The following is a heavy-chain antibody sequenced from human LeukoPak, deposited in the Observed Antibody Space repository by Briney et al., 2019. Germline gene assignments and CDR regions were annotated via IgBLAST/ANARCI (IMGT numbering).Heavy chain of an antibody. CDR3: ARDEQQLWYFDL. V-gene: IGHV4-38-2*02. D-gene: IGHD6-13*01. CDR2: IYHSGST. Sequence: PSGTLSLTCTVSAYSISSAYYWGWIRQPPGKGLEWIGSIYHSGSTYYNPSLKSRVTISVDTSKNQFSLKLSSVTAADTAVYYCARDEQQLWYFDLWGRGTLVTVSS. CDR1: AYSISSAYY. J-gene: IGHJ2*01.